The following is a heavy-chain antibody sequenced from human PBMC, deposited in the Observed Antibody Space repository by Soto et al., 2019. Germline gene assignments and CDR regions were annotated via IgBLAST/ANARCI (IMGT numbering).Heavy chain of an antibody. CDR3: ARRRIQLGYNWFDP. Sequence: QVQLVQSGAEVKKPGASVKVSCKASGYTFTSYDINWVRQATGQGLEWMGWMNPNSGNTGYAQKFQGRVTMTRNTSISTAYMELSSLRSEDTAVYYCARRRIQLGYNWFDPWGQGTLVTVSS. V-gene: IGHV1-8*01. CDR2: MNPNSGNT. J-gene: IGHJ5*02. CDR1: GYTFTSYD. D-gene: IGHD5-18*01.